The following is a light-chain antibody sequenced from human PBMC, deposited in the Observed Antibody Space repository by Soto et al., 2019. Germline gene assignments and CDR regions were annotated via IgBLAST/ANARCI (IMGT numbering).Light chain of an antibody. V-gene: IGKV3-20*01. Sequence: EIVLTQSPGTLSLSQGERATLSCRASQSVSSSYLAWYQQKPGQAPRLLIYGASSRATGIPDRFSGSGSGTDFTLTISRLEPEDFAVYYCQEYGNSRTFGQGTKV. CDR3: QEYGNSRT. CDR1: QSVSSSY. CDR2: GAS. J-gene: IGKJ1*01.